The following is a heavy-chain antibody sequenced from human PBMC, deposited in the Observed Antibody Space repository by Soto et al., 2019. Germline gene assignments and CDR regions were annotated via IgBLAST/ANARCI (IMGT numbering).Heavy chain of an antibody. CDR2: ISAGGDNT. CDR1: GFTFSNYA. CDR3: AKDSPSYLDGLQPHYHYYGMDV. V-gene: IGHV3-23*01. D-gene: IGHD3-9*01. J-gene: IGHJ6*02. Sequence: GGSLRLSCAASGFTFSNYAMSWVRQAPGKGLEWVSAISAGGDNTYYADSVTGRFIISRDNPENTLSLQMNSLRAEDTAVYYCAKDSPSYLDGLQPHYHYYGMDVWGQGTTVTVSS.